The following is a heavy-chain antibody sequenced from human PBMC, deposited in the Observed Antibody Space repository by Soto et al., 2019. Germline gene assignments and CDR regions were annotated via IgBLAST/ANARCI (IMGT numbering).Heavy chain of an antibody. J-gene: IGHJ6*02. D-gene: IGHD1-26*01. CDR2: IIPIFGTA. CDR1: GGTFSSYA. Sequence: SVKVSCKASGGTFSSYAISWVRQAPGRGLEWMGGIIPIFGTANYAQKFQGRVTITADESTSTAYMELSSLRSEDTAVYYCARDDGGSMMGVYYYGMDVWGQGTTVTVSS. V-gene: IGHV1-69*13. CDR3: ARDDGGSMMGVYYYGMDV.